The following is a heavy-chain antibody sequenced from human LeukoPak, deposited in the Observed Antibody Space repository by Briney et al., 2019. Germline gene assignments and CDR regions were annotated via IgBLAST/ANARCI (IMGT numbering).Heavy chain of an antibody. CDR2: IYPGDSDT. V-gene: IGHV5-51*01. CDR1: GYSFTSYW. Sequence: GESLKISCKGSGYSFTSYWNGWVRQMPGKGLEWMGIIYPGDSDTRYSPSFQGQVTISADKSISTAYLQWSSLKASDSAMDYCASSLGVYDSSGYRVFDYWGPGTLVTVSS. D-gene: IGHD3-22*01. CDR3: ASSLGVYDSSGYRVFDY. J-gene: IGHJ4*02.